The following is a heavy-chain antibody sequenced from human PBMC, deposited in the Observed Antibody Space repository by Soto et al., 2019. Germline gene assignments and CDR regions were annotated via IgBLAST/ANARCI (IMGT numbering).Heavy chain of an antibody. J-gene: IGHJ4*02. Sequence: SETLSLTCKVSGDSVTTGSYYWTWIRQPPGKGLEWIGYIYYSGSTNYNPSLKSRVTISVDTSKNQFSLKLSSVTAADTAVYYCAREGYYDSSGSSYYFDYWGQGTLVTVSS. V-gene: IGHV4-61*01. CDR2: IYYSGST. CDR3: AREGYYDSSGSSYYFDY. D-gene: IGHD3-22*01. CDR1: GDSVTTGSYY.